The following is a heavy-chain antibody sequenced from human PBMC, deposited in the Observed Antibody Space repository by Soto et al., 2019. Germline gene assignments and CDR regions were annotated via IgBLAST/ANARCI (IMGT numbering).Heavy chain of an antibody. D-gene: IGHD3-16*01. CDR3: AKEGGRGGGYFDY. CDR1: GFTFSNFA. V-gene: IGHV3-23*01. J-gene: IGHJ4*02. Sequence: GGSLRLSCAASGFTFSNFAMSWVRQAPGKGLEWVSSISYNGGTTYFADSVKGRFTISRDNFKNTLHLQMNSLRAEDTAIYYFAKEGGRGGGYFDYWGQGSLVTVSS. CDR2: ISYNGGTT.